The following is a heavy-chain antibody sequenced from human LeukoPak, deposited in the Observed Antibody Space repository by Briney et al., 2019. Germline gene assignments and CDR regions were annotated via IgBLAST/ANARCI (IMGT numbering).Heavy chain of an antibody. CDR3: ANYLSYGPIG. J-gene: IGHJ4*02. Sequence: GGSLRLSCAGSGFTFTDAWMSWVRQAPGKGLEWVSLISGNGDNTYYADSVKGRFTISRDISKNTLFLQMNSLRAEDTAVYYCANYLSYGPIGWGQGTLVIVSS. V-gene: IGHV3-23*01. CDR1: GFTFTDAW. D-gene: IGHD3-10*01. CDR2: ISGNGDNT.